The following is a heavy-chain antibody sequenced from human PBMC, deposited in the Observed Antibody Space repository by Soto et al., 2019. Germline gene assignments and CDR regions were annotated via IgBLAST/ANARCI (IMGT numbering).Heavy chain of an antibody. CDR2: INPSGGST. D-gene: IGHD2-15*01. CDR3: ARGLTTRYCSGGSCYSFDY. Sequence: QVQLVQSGAEVKKPGASVKVSCKASGYTFTSYYMHWVRQAPGQGLEWMGIINPSGGSTSYAQKFQCRVLMTRDTSTSTVYMELSSLRSEDTAVYYCARGLTTRYCSGGSCYSFDYWGRGTLVSVSS. CDR1: GYTFTSYY. V-gene: IGHV1-46*01. J-gene: IGHJ4*02.